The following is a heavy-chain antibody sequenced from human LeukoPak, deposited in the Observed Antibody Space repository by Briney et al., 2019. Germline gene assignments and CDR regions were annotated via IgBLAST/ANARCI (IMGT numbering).Heavy chain of an antibody. CDR3: TRKQWVEYYLDS. J-gene: IGHJ4*02. CDR2: ISATGNT. D-gene: IGHD6-19*01. Sequence: SETLSLTCTVSGDSITNDNHYWSWIRQPAGKGLEWIGRISATGNTNYNPSLKSRFTISADTSKNQFSLRLSSVTAADTAVYYCTRKQWVEYYLDSWGQGTLVTVSS. CDR1: GDSITNDNHY. V-gene: IGHV4-61*02.